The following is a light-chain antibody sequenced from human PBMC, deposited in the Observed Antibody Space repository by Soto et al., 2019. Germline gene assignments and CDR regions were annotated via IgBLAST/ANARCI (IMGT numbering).Light chain of an antibody. V-gene: IGLV2-14*03. J-gene: IGLJ2*01. CDR2: DVA. CDR3: SSYTSNDVV. Sequence: QLVLTQPPSMSGAPGQRVTISCTGTSSDVGGYKYVSWYQQHPNRAPKLIIYDVANRPSGVSNRFSGSKSGDTASLTISGLQADDEANYYCSSYTSNDVVFGGGTKLTVL. CDR1: SSDVGGYKY.